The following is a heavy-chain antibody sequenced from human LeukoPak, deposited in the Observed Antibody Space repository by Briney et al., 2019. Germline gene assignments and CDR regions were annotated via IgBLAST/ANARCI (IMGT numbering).Heavy chain of an antibody. CDR1: GGSISSSSYY. CDR2: IYYSGST. V-gene: IGHV4-39*07. Sequence: SETLSLTCTVSGGSISSSSYYWGWIRQPPGKGLEWIGSIYYSGSTYYNPSLKSRVTISVDTSKNQFSLKLSSVTAADTAVYYCASYDAPPSSSWYNDYWGQGTLVTVSS. CDR3: ASYDAPPSSSWYNDY. J-gene: IGHJ4*02. D-gene: IGHD6-13*01.